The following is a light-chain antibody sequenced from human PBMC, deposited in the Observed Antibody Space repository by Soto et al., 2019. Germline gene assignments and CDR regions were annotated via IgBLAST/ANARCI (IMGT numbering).Light chain of an antibody. Sequence: QSVLTQPPSASGTPGQRVTISYSGSSSNIGSNYVYWYQQLPGTAPKLLIYSNNQRPSGVPDRFSGSKSGTSASLAISGLRSEDEADYYCAAWDDSLSKVFGTGTKVTVL. J-gene: IGLJ1*01. CDR1: SSNIGSNY. CDR3: AAWDDSLSKV. CDR2: SNN. V-gene: IGLV1-47*02.